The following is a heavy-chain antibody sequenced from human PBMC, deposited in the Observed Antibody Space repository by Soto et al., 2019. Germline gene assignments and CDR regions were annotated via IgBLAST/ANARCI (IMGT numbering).Heavy chain of an antibody. J-gene: IGHJ6*02. Sequence: QVQLVQSGAEVKKPGASVKVSCKASGYTFTSYGISWVRQAPGQGLEWMGWISAYNGNTNYAQKLQGRVTMTTDTSTSTAYMELRSLRSDDTTVYYCAREGAKRYCSGGSCYYGKHGMDVWGQGTTVTVSS. CDR1: GYTFTSYG. CDR3: AREGAKRYCSGGSCYYGKHGMDV. V-gene: IGHV1-18*04. D-gene: IGHD2-15*01. CDR2: ISAYNGNT.